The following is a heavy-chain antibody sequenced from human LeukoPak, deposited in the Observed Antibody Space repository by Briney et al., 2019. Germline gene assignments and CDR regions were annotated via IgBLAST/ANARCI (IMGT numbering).Heavy chain of an antibody. CDR3: ARALGYSYGYVY. D-gene: IGHD5-18*01. CDR1: GYTFTSYY. J-gene: IGHJ4*02. CDR2: INPSGGST. Sequence: ASVKVSCKASGYTFTSYYMHWVRQAPGQGLEWMGIINPSGGSTSYAQKFQGRVTMTRDTSKNQFSLKLSSVTAADTAVYYCARALGYSYGYVYWGQGTLVTVSS. V-gene: IGHV1-46*01.